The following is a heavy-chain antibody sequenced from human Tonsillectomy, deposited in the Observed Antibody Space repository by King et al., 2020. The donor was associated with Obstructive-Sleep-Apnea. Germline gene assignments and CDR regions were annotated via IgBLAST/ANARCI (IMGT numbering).Heavy chain of an antibody. CDR3: ARVGVDYDILTGHNRHRDWFGP. J-gene: IGHJ5*02. D-gene: IGHD3-9*01. V-gene: IGHV4-59*01. CDR1: GGSISSYH. Sequence: VQLQESGPGLVKPSETLSLTCTVSGGSISSYHWSWIRQPPGKGLEWIGYIDYDGSTSYDPSLKSRVSILVDTSKSQFSLRLSSVTAAATAVYYCARVGVDYDILTGHNRHRDWFGPWGQGTLVTVSS. CDR2: IDYDGST.